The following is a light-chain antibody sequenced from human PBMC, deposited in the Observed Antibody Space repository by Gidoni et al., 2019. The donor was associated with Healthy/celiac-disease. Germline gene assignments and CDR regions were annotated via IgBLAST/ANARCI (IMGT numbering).Light chain of an antibody. CDR3: QQYGSSPLT. V-gene: IGKV3-20*01. Sequence: EIVLTQSPGTLSLSPGERATLSCRASQSVSSSYLAWYQQKPGQAPRLLIYGASSRATGIPDRFSGSGSGTDFTLTISRLEPEDFAVYYCQQYGSSPLTFXQXTKLEIK. CDR2: GAS. J-gene: IGKJ2*01. CDR1: QSVSSSY.